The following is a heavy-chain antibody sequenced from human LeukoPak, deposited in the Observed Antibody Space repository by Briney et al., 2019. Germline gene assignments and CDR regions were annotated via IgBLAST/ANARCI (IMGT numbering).Heavy chain of an antibody. D-gene: IGHD4-11*01. V-gene: IGHV4-38-2*02. Sequence: SETLSLTCTVSGYSISSGYYWGWIRQPPGKGLEWIGSIYHSGSTYYNPSLKSRVTISVDTSKNQFSLKLSSVTAADTAVYYCARRRVTTRLLASWFDPWGQGTLVTVSS. CDR2: IYHSGST. CDR1: GYSISSGYY. J-gene: IGHJ5*02. CDR3: ARRRVTTRLLASWFDP.